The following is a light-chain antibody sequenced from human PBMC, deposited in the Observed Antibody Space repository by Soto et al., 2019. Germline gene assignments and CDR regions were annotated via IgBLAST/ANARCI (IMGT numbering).Light chain of an antibody. V-gene: IGKV1-5*01. CDR1: HSINDW. CDR2: DAS. Sequence: TQSPSSLSASVGDRVTITCRARHSINDWLAWYQQKPGKAPKLLIYDASSLESGVPSRFSGGGSGTEFSLIINGLQPEDFATYYCQQYHGFWFGQGTKVDIK. CDR3: QQYHGFW. J-gene: IGKJ1*01.